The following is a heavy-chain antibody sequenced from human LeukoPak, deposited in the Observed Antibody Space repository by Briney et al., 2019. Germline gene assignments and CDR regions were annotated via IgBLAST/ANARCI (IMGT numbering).Heavy chain of an antibody. Sequence: GGSLRLSCTASGFTFSDYAMSWVRQAPGKGLEWVGFIRSKAYGGTTEYAASVKGRFTISRDDSKSIAYLQMNSLKTEDTAVYYCTREFDTYYDILTGTGGFDPWGQGTLVTVSS. CDR1: GFTFSDYA. J-gene: IGHJ5*02. V-gene: IGHV3-49*04. D-gene: IGHD3-9*01. CDR2: IRSKAYGGTT. CDR3: TREFDTYYDILTGTGGFDP.